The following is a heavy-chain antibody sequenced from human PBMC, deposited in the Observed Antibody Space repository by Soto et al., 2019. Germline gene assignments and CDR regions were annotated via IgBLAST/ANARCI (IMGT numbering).Heavy chain of an antibody. D-gene: IGHD6-13*01. J-gene: IGHJ4*02. CDR3: ATVGAAAGTGGGNFDY. V-gene: IGHV1-24*01. Sequence: ASVKVSCKVSGYTLTELSMHWVRQAPGKGLEWMGGFDPEDGETIYTQKFQGRVTMTEDTSTDTAYMELSSLRSEDTAVYYCATVGAAAGTGGGNFDYWGQGTLVTVSS. CDR1: GYTLTELS. CDR2: FDPEDGET.